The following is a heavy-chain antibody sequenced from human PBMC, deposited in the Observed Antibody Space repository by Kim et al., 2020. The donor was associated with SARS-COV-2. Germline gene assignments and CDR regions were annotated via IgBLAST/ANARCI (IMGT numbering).Heavy chain of an antibody. V-gene: IGHV3-21*01. CDR1: GFTFSSYS. CDR2: ISSSSSYI. Sequence: GGSLRLSCAASGFTFSSYSMNWVRQAPGKGLEWVSSISSSSSYIYYADSVKGRFTISRDNAKNSLYLQMNSLRAEDTAVYYCARDLALMVREPDNWFDPWGQGTLVTVSS. D-gene: IGHD3-10*01. J-gene: IGHJ5*02. CDR3: ARDLALMVREPDNWFDP.